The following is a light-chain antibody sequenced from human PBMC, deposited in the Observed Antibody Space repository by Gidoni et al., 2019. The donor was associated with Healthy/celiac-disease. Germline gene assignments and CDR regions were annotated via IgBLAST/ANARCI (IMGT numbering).Light chain of an antibody. CDR1: QSISSW. V-gene: IGKV1-5*03. J-gene: IGKJ1*01. CDR2: KAS. Sequence: DNQMTQSPSTLSASVGDRVTITCRASQSISSWLAWYQQKPGKAPKLLIYKASSLESGVPSRFSGSGSGTEFTLTISSLQPDDFATYYCQQYNSSSFGQGTKVEIK. CDR3: QQYNSSS.